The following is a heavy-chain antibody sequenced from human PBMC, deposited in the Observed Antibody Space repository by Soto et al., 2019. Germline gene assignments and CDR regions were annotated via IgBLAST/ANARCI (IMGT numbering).Heavy chain of an antibody. J-gene: IGHJ5*02. CDR1: CYTFTSYG. CDR3: ASCIAARLSWFDP. Sequence: SVKVSCKASCYTFTSYGISWVRQAPGQGLEWMGGIIPIFGTANYAQKFQGRVTITADESTSTAYMELSSLRSEDTAVYYCASCIAARLSWFDPWGQGTLVTVSS. D-gene: IGHD6-6*01. V-gene: IGHV1-69*13. CDR2: IIPIFGTA.